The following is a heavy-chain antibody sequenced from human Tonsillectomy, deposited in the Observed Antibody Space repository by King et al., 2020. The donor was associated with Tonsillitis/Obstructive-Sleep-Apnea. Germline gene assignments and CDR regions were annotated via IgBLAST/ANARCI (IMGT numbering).Heavy chain of an antibody. CDR3: ARVLDYFDSSGYRAFDI. V-gene: IGHV3-7*03. Sequence: VQLVESGGGLVQPGGSLRLSCAASGFTFSSYWMSWVRQAPGTGLEWVANIKEDGSEKYYVDSVKGRFTISRDNAKNSLYLQMNSLRAEDTAVYYCARVLDYFDSSGYRAFDIWGQGTMVTVSS. J-gene: IGHJ3*02. D-gene: IGHD3-22*01. CDR2: IKEDGSEK. CDR1: GFTFSSYW.